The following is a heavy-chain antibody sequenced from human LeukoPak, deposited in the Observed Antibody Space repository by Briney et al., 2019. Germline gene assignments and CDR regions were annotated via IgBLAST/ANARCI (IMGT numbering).Heavy chain of an antibody. D-gene: IGHD3-10*01. CDR3: ARVRYYDLGSYYRDYFEY. CDR2: IHCSGST. CDR1: GGTISSYY. J-gene: IGHJ4*02. V-gene: IGHV4-59*08. Sequence: SETLSLTCTVSGGTISSYYWNWIRQPPGKGLEWIGYIHCSGSTKYNPSLKSRVTISVDTSKNQFSLKLSSVTAADTDVYYCARVRYYDLGSYYRDYFEYWGQGTLVTVSS.